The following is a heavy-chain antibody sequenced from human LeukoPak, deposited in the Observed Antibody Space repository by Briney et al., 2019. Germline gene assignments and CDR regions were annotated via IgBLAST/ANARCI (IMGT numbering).Heavy chain of an antibody. D-gene: IGHD3-3*01. Sequence: PSETLSLTCAVSGGSISNSIWWGWVRQPPGKGLEWIGEIFQSGSTYYSPSLKSRVTISVDTSKNQFSLKLSSVTAADTAVYYCRVITIFGVVIIGEDAFDIWGQGTMVTVSS. CDR2: IFQSGST. V-gene: IGHV4-4*02. J-gene: IGHJ3*02. CDR1: GGSISNSIW. CDR3: RVITIFGVVIIGEDAFDI.